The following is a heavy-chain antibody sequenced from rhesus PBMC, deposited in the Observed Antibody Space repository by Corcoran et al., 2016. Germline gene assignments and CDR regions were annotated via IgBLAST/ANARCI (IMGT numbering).Heavy chain of an antibody. V-gene: IGHV3-134*01. J-gene: IGHJ4*01. CDR3: TRDSRSTLDY. CDR2: ISWNSGTI. Sequence: EVQLVESGGALAQPGGSLRLSCAASGFTFDDYAMHWVRQAPGKGLEWVSRISWNSGTIYYTDAVKGRFTISRDNAKNSLFLQMDRLRAEDTAVYYCTRDSRSTLDYWGQGVLVTVSS. CDR1: GFTFDDYA.